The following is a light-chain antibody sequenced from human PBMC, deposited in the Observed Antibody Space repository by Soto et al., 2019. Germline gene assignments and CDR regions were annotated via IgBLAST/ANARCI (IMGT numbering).Light chain of an antibody. CDR3: QVWDSRSDHWV. CDR2: DDR. J-gene: IGLJ3*02. CDR1: NIGGRS. Sequence: SYELTQPPSVSVAPGQTARITCGGSNIGGRSVHWYQQKPGQAPILVVYDDRDRPSGIPARFSGSNSGNTATLTISRVEVGDEADYYCQVWDSRSDHWVFGGGTKLTVL. V-gene: IGLV3-21*02.